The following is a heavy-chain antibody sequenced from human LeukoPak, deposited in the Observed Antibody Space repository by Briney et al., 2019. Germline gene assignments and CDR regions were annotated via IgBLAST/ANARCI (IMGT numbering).Heavy chain of an antibody. V-gene: IGHV1-46*01. CDR1: GYTFTSYY. Sequence: ASVKVSCKASGYTFTSYYMHWVRQAPGQGLEWMGMIYPRDGSTSYAQKFQGRVTVTRDTSTSTVHMELSGLRSEDTAVYYCARDQEGFDYWGQGTLVTVSS. CDR2: IYPRDGST. CDR3: ARDQEGFDY. J-gene: IGHJ4*02.